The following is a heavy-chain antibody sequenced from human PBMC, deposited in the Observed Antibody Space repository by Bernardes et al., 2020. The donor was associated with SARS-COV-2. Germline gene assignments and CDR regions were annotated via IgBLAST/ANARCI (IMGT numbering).Heavy chain of an antibody. D-gene: IGHD4-17*01. CDR2: IAYDGSRQ. CDR1: GFTFSSFG. J-gene: IGHJ4*03. CDR3: AKTPPSTVTTEPYFFDY. Sequence: GRSLRLSCVASGFTFSSFGMHWVRQAPGKGLEWVAVIAYDGSRQYYADSVKGRFTISRDNSKNTLFLQMNSLRGEDTAVYYCAKTPPSTVTTEPYFFDYWGQGTLVTVS. V-gene: IGHV3-30*18.